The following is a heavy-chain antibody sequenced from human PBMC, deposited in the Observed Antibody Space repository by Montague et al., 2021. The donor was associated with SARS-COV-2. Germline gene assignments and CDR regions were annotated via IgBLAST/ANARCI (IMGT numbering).Heavy chain of an antibody. CDR1: GFTFGDYA. D-gene: IGHD1-26*01. Sequence: SLRLSCAASGFTFGDYAMSWVRQAPEKGLEWVGFIRSKAYGGTTEYAASVKGRFTISRDDSKSIAYLQMNSLKTEDTAVYYCTGDLLVGATVYWGQGTLVTVSS. CDR2: IRSKAYGGTT. V-gene: IGHV3-49*04. J-gene: IGHJ4*02. CDR3: TGDLLVGATVY.